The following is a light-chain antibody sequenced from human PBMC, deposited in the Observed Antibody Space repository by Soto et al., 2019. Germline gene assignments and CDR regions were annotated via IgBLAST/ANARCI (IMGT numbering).Light chain of an antibody. CDR2: LGS. CDR1: HSLLHSNGYNY. CDR3: LQALQTPWT. Sequence: DIVMTQSPLSLPVTPGEPASISCRSSHSLLHSNGYNYLDWYLQKPGQSPQLLIYLGSSRASGVPDRFSGSGSGTDFTLKISRVEAEDVGVYYCLQALQTPWTFGQGTKLEIK. J-gene: IGKJ2*02. V-gene: IGKV2-28*01.